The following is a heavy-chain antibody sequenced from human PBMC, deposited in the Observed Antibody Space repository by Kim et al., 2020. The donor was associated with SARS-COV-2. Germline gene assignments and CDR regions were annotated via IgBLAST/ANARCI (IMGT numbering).Heavy chain of an antibody. CDR2: IYYSGST. V-gene: IGHV4-39*01. J-gene: IGHJ5*02. D-gene: IGHD2-21*02. CDR1: GGSISSSSYY. Sequence: SETLSLTCTISGGSISSSSYYWGWIRQPPGKGLDWIGSIYYSGSTYYNPSLKSRVTISVDTSKNQFSLKLGSVTAAATAVYYCARQQHIVVVTAIRFWFDPWGQGTLVTVSS. CDR3: ARQQHIVVVTAIRFWFDP.